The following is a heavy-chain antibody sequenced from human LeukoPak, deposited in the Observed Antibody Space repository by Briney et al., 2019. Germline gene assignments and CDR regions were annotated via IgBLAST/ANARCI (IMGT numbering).Heavy chain of an antibody. J-gene: IGHJ4*02. CDR1: GFKLSSYN. Sequence: GGTLRLSCEGSGFKLSSYNMIWVRQAPGKGLEWVSSIRGDSTETRHADSLMGRFTISRDNAKKSLYLQMNSLRAEDTAVYYCARGHFGVVLDYWGQGTLVTVSS. CDR2: IRGDSTET. V-gene: IGHV3-21*01. CDR3: ARGHFGVVLDY. D-gene: IGHD3-3*01.